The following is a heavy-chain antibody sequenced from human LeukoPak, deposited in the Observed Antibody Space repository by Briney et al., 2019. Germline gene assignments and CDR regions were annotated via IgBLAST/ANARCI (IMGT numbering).Heavy chain of an antibody. D-gene: IGHD3-10*01. CDR1: GGTFISYA. V-gene: IGHV1-69*13. Sequence: SVKVSCKASGGTFISYAISWVRQAPGQGLEWMGGIIPIFGTANYAQKFQGRVTITADESTSTAYMELSSLRSEDTAVYYCARGPPGGYCGSGSYYNGRYYYYGMDVWGKGTTVTVSS. CDR2: IIPIFGTA. CDR3: ARGPPGGYCGSGSYYNGRYYYYGMDV. J-gene: IGHJ6*04.